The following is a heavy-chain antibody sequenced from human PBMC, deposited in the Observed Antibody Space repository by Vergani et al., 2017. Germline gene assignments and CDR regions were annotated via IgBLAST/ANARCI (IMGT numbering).Heavy chain of an antibody. CDR1: GYSLTELT. CDR2: FDPEHGEV. Sequence: QVQLVQSGSEVRKPGASVKLSCQVSGYSLTELTIHWVRQAPGKGLEWMGGFDPEHGEVTFAHHIQGRVTMTEDRSTDTAYMELSSLRPEDTALYYCAIVXDYDDSSGYYLDCWGQGTLVTVSS. CDR3: AIVXDYDDSSGYYLDC. D-gene: IGHD3-22*01. V-gene: IGHV1-24*01. J-gene: IGHJ4*02.